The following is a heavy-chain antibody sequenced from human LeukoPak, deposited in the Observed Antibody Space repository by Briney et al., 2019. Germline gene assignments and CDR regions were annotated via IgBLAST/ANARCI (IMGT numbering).Heavy chain of an antibody. J-gene: IGHJ5*02. CDR1: GGSFSGYY. V-gene: IGHV4-34*01. D-gene: IGHD6-19*01. CDR2: INHSGST. Sequence: PSETLSLTCAVYGGSFSGYYWNWIRQPPGKGLEWIGEINHSGSTNYNPSLKSRVTISVDTSKNQFSLKLSSVTAADTAVYYCARANQWLVRSWFDPWGQGTLVTVSS. CDR3: ARANQWLVRSWFDP.